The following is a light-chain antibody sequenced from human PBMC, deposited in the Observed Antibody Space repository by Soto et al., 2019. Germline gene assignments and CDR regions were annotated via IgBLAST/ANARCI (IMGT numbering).Light chain of an antibody. Sequence: QSLVTQSAPTSGTPVQRVTISCSGGTSNIGTNAVYWFQLLPGTAPKLLIYYSNHRPSGISDRFSGSKSGTSASLAISGLRPEDEADYYCAAWDDRLRGYVFATGTKVTVL. CDR3: AAWDDRLRGYV. V-gene: IGLV1-47*01. CDR1: TSNIGTNA. CDR2: YSN. J-gene: IGLJ1*01.